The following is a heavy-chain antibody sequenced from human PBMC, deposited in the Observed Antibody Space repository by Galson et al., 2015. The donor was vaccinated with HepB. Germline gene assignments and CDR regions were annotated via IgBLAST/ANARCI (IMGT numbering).Heavy chain of an antibody. CDR2: ISTTNSNT. J-gene: IGHJ4*02. Sequence: SVKVSCKASGYTFRTYGISWVRQAPGHGLEWMGWISTTNSNTKYAERLQGRVAMTTETSTSTAYMELRSLRSDDTAVYFYARSYNNFWTGYYTESPRIDYWGQGTLVTVS. V-gene: IGHV1-18*01. D-gene: IGHD3/OR15-3a*01. CDR3: ARSYNNFWTGYYTESPRIDY. CDR1: GYTFRTYG.